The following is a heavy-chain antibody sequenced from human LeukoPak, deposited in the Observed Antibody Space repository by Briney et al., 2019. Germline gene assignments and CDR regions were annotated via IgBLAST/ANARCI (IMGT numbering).Heavy chain of an antibody. J-gene: IGHJ5*02. CDR1: GYTFTGYY. CDR3: ARDVPTIVVVPAAIHWFDP. D-gene: IGHD2-2*02. CDR2: INPNSGGT. Sequence: ASVKVSCKASGYTFTGYYMHWVRQAPGQGLEWMGWINPNSGGTNYEQKFQGRVTMTRDTSISTAYMELSRLRSDDTAVYYCARDVPTIVVVPAAIHWFDPWGQGTLVTVSS. V-gene: IGHV1-2*02.